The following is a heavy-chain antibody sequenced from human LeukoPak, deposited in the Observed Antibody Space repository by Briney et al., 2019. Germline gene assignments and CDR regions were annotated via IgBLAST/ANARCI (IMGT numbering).Heavy chain of an antibody. CDR1: VLTFSSYA. V-gene: IGHV3-23*01. CDR2: FWGSGGST. J-gene: IGHJ4*02. Sequence: PGGSLRLSCAVSVLTFSSYAVSWVRQAPGEGLEGVCAFWGSGGSTYYADSVKGRFTISRDNSKNTLYLQMNSLRAEDTAVYYCAKDLYQAFDYWGQGTLVSVSS. CDR3: AKDLYQAFDY. D-gene: IGHD2/OR15-2a*01.